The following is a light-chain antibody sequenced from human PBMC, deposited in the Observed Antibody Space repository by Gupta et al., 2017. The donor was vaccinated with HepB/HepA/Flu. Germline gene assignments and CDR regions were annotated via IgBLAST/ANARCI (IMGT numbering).Light chain of an antibody. J-gene: IGKJ4*01. Sequence: DIQMTQSPSSLSASVRDRVTITCRASQSISRHLNWYQQRPGKAPKLLIYGASTLQGGVPSRFSGSGSGTDFTLTINGLQPEDFATYYCQQSVSVPLTFGGGTRVDI. CDR3: QQSVSVPLT. CDR2: GAS. V-gene: IGKV1-39*01. CDR1: QSISRH.